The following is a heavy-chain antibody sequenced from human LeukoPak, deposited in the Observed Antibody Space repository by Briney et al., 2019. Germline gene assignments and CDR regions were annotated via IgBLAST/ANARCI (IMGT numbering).Heavy chain of an antibody. J-gene: IGHJ3*02. D-gene: IGHD7-27*01. CDR1: GYTFTSYY. Sequence: GASVKVSCKASGYTFTSYYMHWVRQAPGQGLEWMGWINPNSGGTNYAQKFQARVTMTRDTSIGTAYMDLSRLRSDDTAVYYCARRNWGNAFDIWGQGTMVTVSS. CDR2: INPNSGGT. V-gene: IGHV1-2*02. CDR3: ARRNWGNAFDI.